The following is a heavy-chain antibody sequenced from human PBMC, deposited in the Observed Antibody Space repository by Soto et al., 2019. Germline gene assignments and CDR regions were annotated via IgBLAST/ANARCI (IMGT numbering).Heavy chain of an antibody. Sequence: GESLKISCKGSGYSFTTSWIGWVRQMPGKGLEWMGIIYPGDSDTRYSPSFLGQVTISADKSISTAYLQWNSLKASDTAMYYCARDPGYSYGYNWGQGTLVTVSS. CDR1: GYSFTTSW. V-gene: IGHV5-51*01. J-gene: IGHJ4*02. D-gene: IGHD5-18*01. CDR2: IYPGDSDT. CDR3: ARDPGYSYGYN.